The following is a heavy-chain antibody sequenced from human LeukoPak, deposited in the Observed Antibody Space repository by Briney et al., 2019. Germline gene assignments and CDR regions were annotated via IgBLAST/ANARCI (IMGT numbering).Heavy chain of an antibody. V-gene: IGHV1-2*02. J-gene: IGHJ4*02. D-gene: IGHD3-10*01. Sequence: ASVKVSCKASGYTFTSYGISWVRQAPGQGLEWMGWINPNSGGTNYAQKFQGRVTMTRDTSISTAYMELSRLRSDDTAVYYCARDLDGSGSGIFDYWGQGTLVTASS. CDR3: ARDLDGSGSGIFDY. CDR2: INPNSGGT. CDR1: GYTFTSYG.